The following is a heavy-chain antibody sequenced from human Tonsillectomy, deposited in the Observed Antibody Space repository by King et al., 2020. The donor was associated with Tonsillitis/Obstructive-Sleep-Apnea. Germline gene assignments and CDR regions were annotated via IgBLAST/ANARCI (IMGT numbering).Heavy chain of an antibody. J-gene: IGHJ6*02. CDR1: GFTFSSYG. V-gene: IGHV3-30*18. Sequence: VQLVESGGGVVQPGRSLRLSCAASGFTFSSYGMHWVRQAPGKGLEWVAVISYDGSNKYYADSVKGRFTISRDNSKNTLYLQMNSLRTEDTAVYYCAKDLSRAADYYGMDVWGQGTTVTVSS. D-gene: IGHD6-13*01. CDR3: AKDLSRAADYYGMDV. CDR2: ISYDGSNK.